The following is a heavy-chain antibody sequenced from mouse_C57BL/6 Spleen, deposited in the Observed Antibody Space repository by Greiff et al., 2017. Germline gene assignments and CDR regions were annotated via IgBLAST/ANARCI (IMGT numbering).Heavy chain of an antibody. J-gene: IGHJ2*01. CDR3: ARLGRESYFDY. Sequence: DVQLQESGGDLVKPGGSLKLSCAASGFTFSSYGMSWVRQTPDKRLEWVATISSGGSYTYYPDSVKGRFTISRDNAKNTLYLQMSSLKSEYTAMYYCARLGRESYFDYWGQGTTLTVSS. V-gene: IGHV5-6*01. D-gene: IGHD4-1*01. CDR2: ISSGGSYT. CDR1: GFTFSSYG.